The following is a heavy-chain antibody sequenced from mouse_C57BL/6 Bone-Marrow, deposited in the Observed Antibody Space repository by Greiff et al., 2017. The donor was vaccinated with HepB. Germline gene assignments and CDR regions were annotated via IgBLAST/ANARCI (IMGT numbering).Heavy chain of an antibody. D-gene: IGHD1-1*01. CDR1: GYTFTDYY. CDR3: ARSRSSPFAY. CDR2: INPNNGGT. Sequence: VQLKQSGPELVKPGASVKISCKASGYTFTDYYMNWVKQSHGKSLEWIGDINPNNGGTSYNQKFKGKATLTVDKSSSTAYMELRSLTSEDSAVYYCARSRSSPFAYWGQGTLVTVSA. V-gene: IGHV1-26*01. J-gene: IGHJ3*01.